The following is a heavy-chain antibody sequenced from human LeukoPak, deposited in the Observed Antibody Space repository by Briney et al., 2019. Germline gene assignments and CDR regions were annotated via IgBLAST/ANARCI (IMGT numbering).Heavy chain of an antibody. CDR2: INTNTGNP. V-gene: IGHV7-4-1*02. Sequence: ASVKVSCKASGYTFTSYAMNWVRQAPGQGLEWMGWINTNTGNPTYAQGFTGRFVFSLDTSVSTAYLQISSLKAEDTAVYYCARLDDYVWGSYRYPRGYFDYWGQGTLVTVSS. D-gene: IGHD3-16*02. J-gene: IGHJ4*02. CDR3: ARLDDYVWGSYRYPRGYFDY. CDR1: GYTFTSYA.